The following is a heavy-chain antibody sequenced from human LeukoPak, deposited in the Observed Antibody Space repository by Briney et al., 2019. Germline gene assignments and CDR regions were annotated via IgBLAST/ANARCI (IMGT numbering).Heavy chain of an antibody. CDR1: GGTFSSYA. J-gene: IGHJ3*02. Sequence: GSSVKVSCKASGGTFSSYAISWVRQAPGQGLEWMGGIIPIFGTANYAQKFQGRVTITADESTSTAYMELSSLRSEDTAVYYCARDDCSSTSCYTDDAFDIWGQGTMVTVSS. CDR3: ARDDCSSTSCYTDDAFDI. CDR2: IIPIFGTA. D-gene: IGHD2-2*02. V-gene: IGHV1-69*01.